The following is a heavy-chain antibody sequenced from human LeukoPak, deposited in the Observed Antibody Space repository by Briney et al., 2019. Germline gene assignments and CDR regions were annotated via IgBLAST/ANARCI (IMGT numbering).Heavy chain of an antibody. D-gene: IGHD2-15*01. CDR3: AGDLGGGSPG. CDR2: IYTSGRI. J-gene: IGHJ4*02. Sequence: SETLSLTCTVSGGSISSYYWSWIRQPAGKGLEWLGLIYTSGRINYNSSLKSRLTISVDTSKNQFSLELRSVTAADTAVYYCAGDLGGGSPGWGQGTLVTVSS. CDR1: GGSISSYY. V-gene: IGHV4-4*07.